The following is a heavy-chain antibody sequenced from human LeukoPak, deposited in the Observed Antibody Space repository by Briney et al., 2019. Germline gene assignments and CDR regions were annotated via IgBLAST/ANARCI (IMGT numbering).Heavy chain of an antibody. J-gene: IGHJ4*02. CDR2: IKQDGSKK. CDR3: ARDPGIVVPAYFDY. D-gene: IGHD2-2*01. V-gene: IGHV3-7*01. Sequence: LSGGSLRLSCVASGFPFSSYWMTWVRQAPGKGLEWVANIKQDGSKKSYVDSVKGRFTISRDNAKSSLYLQMDSLRAEDTAVYYCARDPGIVVPAYFDYRGQGTLVTVSS. CDR1: GFPFSSYW.